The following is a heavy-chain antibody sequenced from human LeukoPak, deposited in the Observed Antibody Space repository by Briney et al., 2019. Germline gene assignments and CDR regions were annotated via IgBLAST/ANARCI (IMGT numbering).Heavy chain of an antibody. CDR3: ARTPDSGWLNGAFDI. J-gene: IGHJ3*02. Sequence: SETLSLTCTVSGGSISSYYWSWIRQPPGKGLEWIGYIYYSGSTNYNPSLKSRVTISVDTSKNQFSLKLSSVTAADTAVYYCARTPDSGWLNGAFDIWGQGTMVTVSS. CDR2: IYYSGST. D-gene: IGHD6-19*01. V-gene: IGHV4-59*01. CDR1: GGSISSYY.